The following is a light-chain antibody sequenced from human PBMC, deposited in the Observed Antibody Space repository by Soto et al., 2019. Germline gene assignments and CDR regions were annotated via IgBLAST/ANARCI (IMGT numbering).Light chain of an antibody. Sequence: NFMLTQPHSVSESPGKTVTISCTRSGGSIASGYVQWYQQRPGSAPTTVIYEDNQRPSGVPDRFSGSIDRSSNSASLTISGLKTEDEADYYCQSYHSSTPYVFGTGTKV. CDR2: EDN. V-gene: IGLV6-57*03. CDR3: QSYHSSTPYV. J-gene: IGLJ1*01. CDR1: GGSIASGY.